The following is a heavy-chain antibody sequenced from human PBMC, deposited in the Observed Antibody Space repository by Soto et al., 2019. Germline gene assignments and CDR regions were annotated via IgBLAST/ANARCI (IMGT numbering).Heavy chain of an antibody. D-gene: IGHD2-15*01. CDR1: GFTFSSYG. Sequence: GGSLRLSCAASGFTFSSYGMHWVRQAPGKGLEWVAVISYGGSNKYYADSVKGRFTISRDNSKNTLYLQMNSLRAEDTAVYYCAKDLGACSGGSCYWNYYYGMDVWGQGTTVTVSS. CDR2: ISYGGSNK. V-gene: IGHV3-30*18. J-gene: IGHJ6*02. CDR3: AKDLGACSGGSCYWNYYYGMDV.